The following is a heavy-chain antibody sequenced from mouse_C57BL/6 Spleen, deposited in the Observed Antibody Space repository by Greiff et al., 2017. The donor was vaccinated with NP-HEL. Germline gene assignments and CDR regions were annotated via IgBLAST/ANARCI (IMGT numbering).Heavy chain of an antibody. CDR3: ARGGYDGYYLYYFDY. V-gene: IGHV1-64*01. CDR1: GYTFTSYW. Sequence: QVQLKEPGAELVKPGASVKLSCKASGYTFTSYWMHWVKQRPGQGLEWIGMIHPNSGSTNYNEKFRSKATLTVDKSSSTAYMQLSSLTSEDSAVYYCARGGYDGYYLYYFDYWGQGTTLTVSS. CDR2: IHPNSGST. D-gene: IGHD2-3*01. J-gene: IGHJ2*01.